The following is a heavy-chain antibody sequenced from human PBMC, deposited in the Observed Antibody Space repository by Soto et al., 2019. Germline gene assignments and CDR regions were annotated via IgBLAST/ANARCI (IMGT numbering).Heavy chain of an antibody. CDR2: ISSSGSII. J-gene: IGHJ4*02. CDR3: ARARGGGFEDYFAY. Sequence: EVQLVESGGGLVQPGGSLRLSCAGSRFTFSGFEMNWFRQAPGKGLEWVSYISSSGSIIYYADSVKGRFTISRDNAKNLLYLQMHSLRVEDKAVYYCARARGGGFEDYFAYWGQGTLITVSS. V-gene: IGHV3-48*03. CDR1: RFTFSGFE. D-gene: IGHD2-15*01.